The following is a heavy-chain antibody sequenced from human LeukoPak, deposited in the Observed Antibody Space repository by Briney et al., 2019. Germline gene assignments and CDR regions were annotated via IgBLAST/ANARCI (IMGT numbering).Heavy chain of an antibody. Sequence: GALRLSCASSGFTVSSNYMSWVRPAPGKGLEWVSVIYSGGSTYYADSVKGRFTISRDNAKNSLYLQMNSLRAEDSAVYYCARDTATEDYWGQGTLVTVSS. D-gene: IGHD4-11*01. V-gene: IGHV3-66*01. J-gene: IGHJ4*02. CDR1: GFTVSSNY. CDR2: IYSGGST. CDR3: ARDTATEDY.